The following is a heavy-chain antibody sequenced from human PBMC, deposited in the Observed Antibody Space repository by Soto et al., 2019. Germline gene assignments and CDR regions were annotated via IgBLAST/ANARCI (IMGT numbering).Heavy chain of an antibody. CDR2: FDPEDGET. V-gene: IGHV1-24*01. Sequence: ASVKVSCKVSGYTLTELSMHWVRQAPGKGLEWMGGFDPEDGETIYAQKFQGRVTMTEDTSTDTAYMELSSLRSEDTAVYYCATLLTAGDAFDIWGQGTMVTVSS. CDR3: ATLLTAGDAFDI. CDR1: GYTLTELS. D-gene: IGHD2-21*02. J-gene: IGHJ3*02.